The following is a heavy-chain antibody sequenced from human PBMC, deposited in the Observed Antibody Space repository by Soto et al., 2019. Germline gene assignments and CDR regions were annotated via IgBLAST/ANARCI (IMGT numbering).Heavy chain of an antibody. Sequence: PGGSVRLSCAASGFTFSTYAMSWVRQAPGKGLEWVSSISASGTTTYDAEFVKGRFTVSRDNSKNTLYLQMNNLRAEDTALYYCAKDPTDERLVITPLEPWGQGTLVTVSS. CDR2: ISASGTTT. J-gene: IGHJ4*01. D-gene: IGHD3-9*01. CDR1: GFTFSTYA. V-gene: IGHV3-23*01. CDR3: AKDPTDERLVITPLEP.